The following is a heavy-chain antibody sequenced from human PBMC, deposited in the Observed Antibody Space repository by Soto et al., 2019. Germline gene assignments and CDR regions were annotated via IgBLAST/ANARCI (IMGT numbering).Heavy chain of an antibody. CDR3: PHSGAMTRRHYFDY. V-gene: IGHV2-5*02. J-gene: IGHJ4*02. CDR2: IYWDDYK. Sequence: QITLKESGPPLVKPTQTLTLTCTFSGFSLSTSGVGVGWIRQPPGKALEWLALIYWDDYKRYSPSLKSRLTITKDTSKNQVVLTMTNMDPVDTATYYCPHSGAMTRRHYFDYWGQGTLVTVSS. D-gene: IGHD4-17*01. CDR1: GFSLSTSGVG.